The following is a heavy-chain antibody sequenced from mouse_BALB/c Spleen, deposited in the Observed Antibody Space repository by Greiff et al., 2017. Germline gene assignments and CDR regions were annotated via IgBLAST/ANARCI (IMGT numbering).Heavy chain of an antibody. J-gene: IGHJ4*01. D-gene: IGHD1-1*01. CDR1: GFAFSSYD. V-gene: IGHV5-9-2*01. CDR3: ARGGYYAAMDY. Sequence: DVKLVESGGGLVKPGGSLKLSCAASGFAFSSYDMSWVRQTPEKRLEWVATISDGGSYTYYPDSVKGRFTISRDNAKNNLYLQMSSLKSEDTAMYYCARGGYYAAMDYWGQGTSVTVSS. CDR2: ISDGGSYT.